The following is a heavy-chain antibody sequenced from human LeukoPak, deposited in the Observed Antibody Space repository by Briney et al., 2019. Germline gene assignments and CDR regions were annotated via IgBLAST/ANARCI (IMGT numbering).Heavy chain of an antibody. CDR3: AKDMGSDDSSGFDY. V-gene: IGHV3-9*03. D-gene: IGHD3-22*01. CDR1: GFTFDDYA. Sequence: GGSLRLSCAASGFTFDDYAMHWVRQAPGKGLEWVSGISWNSGSIGYADSVKGRFTISRDNAKNSLYLQMNSLRADDMALYYCAKDMGSDDSSGFDYWGQGTLVTVSS. CDR2: ISWNSGSI. J-gene: IGHJ4*02.